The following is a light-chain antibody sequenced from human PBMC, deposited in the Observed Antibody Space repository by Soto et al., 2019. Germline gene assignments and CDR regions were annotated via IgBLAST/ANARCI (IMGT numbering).Light chain of an antibody. J-gene: IGKJ1*01. CDR2: AAS. CDR1: QGIGDT. V-gene: IGKV3D-15*02. CDR3: QQYGTSPRT. Sequence: EVVMRQSPATLSVSPGEGATLSCRASQGIGDTLAWYQQKPGQAPRLLIYAASTRATGIPARFSGSGSGTDFTLTISRLEPEDFAVYYCQQYGTSPRTFGQGTKVDNK.